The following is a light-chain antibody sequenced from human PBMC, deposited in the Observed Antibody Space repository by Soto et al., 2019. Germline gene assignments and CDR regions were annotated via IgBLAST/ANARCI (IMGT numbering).Light chain of an antibody. CDR2: KAS. CDR1: ESISNF. J-gene: IGKJ3*01. Sequence: DIQMTQSPSTLSASVGDRVTITCRASESISNFLAWYQQKPGKAPNLLIYKASSLESGVPSRFSGSGSGTEFTLTISSLQPDDFATYYCQQYNSYLFTFGPGTKVDI. V-gene: IGKV1-5*03. CDR3: QQYNSYLFT.